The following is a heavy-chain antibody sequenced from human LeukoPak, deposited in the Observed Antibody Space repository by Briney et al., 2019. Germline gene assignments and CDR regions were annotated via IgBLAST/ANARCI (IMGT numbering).Heavy chain of an antibody. D-gene: IGHD1-26*01. J-gene: IGHJ4*02. CDR2: IDWDDDN. CDR1: GFSLSTSGRG. Sequence: SGPTLVIPTHTLTLTCTFSGFSLSTSGRGVSWIRQPPGKALEWLARIDWDDDNYFRTSLKTRLTISKDTSKNQVVLTMTNMDPVDTATYYCARIAYSGSYFDYWGQGTLVTVSS. V-gene: IGHV2-70*11. CDR3: ARIAYSGSYFDY.